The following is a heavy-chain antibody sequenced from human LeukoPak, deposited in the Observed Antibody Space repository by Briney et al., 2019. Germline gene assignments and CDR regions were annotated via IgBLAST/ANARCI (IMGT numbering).Heavy chain of an antibody. D-gene: IGHD6-6*01. CDR1: GGSISSYY. CDR2: IYYSGST. V-gene: IGHV4-59*01. J-gene: IGHJ6*03. Sequence: SETLSLTCTVSGGSISSYYWGWIRQPPGKGLEWIGYIYYSGSTNYNPSLKSRVTISVDTSKNQFSLKLSSVTAADTAVYYCARVEYSSSSGYYYYYMDVWGKGTTVTVSS. CDR3: ARVEYSSSSGYYYYYMDV.